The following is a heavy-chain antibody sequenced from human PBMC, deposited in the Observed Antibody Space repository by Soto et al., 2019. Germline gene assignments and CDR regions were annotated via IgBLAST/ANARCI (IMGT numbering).Heavy chain of an antibody. J-gene: IGHJ4*02. CDR3: VRDMQLWRLDS. V-gene: IGHV3-74*03. Sequence: EVQLVESGGGLVQPGKSLRLSCAASGLTFRSYGMHWVRQAPGKGLEWVSLINYDGSYTTYVDSVKGRFTISRDNAKNTLYLHMRRLRAVGTAVYYCVRDMQLWRLDSWGQGTRVTVSS. CDR1: GLTFRSYG. D-gene: IGHD2-21*01. CDR2: INYDGSYT.